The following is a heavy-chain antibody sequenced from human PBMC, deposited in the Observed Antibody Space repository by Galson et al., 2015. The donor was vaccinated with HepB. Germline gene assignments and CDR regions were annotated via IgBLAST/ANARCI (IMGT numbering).Heavy chain of an antibody. CDR2: VGGSGFNI. D-gene: IGHD6-6*01. Sequence: SLRLSCAASGFTFSNYAMHWVRQPPGKGLEWVSFVGGSGFNIYNAESVKGRFTISRDNSKNTVFLQMNSLRVEDTAIYYCARRHESIPSSFDFWGQGILVTVSS. CDR1: GFTFSNYA. J-gene: IGHJ4*02. V-gene: IGHV3-23*01. CDR3: ARRHESIPSSFDF.